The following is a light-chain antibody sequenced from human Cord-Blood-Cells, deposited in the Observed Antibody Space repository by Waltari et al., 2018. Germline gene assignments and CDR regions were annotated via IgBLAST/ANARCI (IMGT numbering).Light chain of an antibody. Sequence: SPLPHLPSGSGLPGRPSTIPAPGTGIQVGGYTLSSWYQQHPGKAPKLMIYEGSKRPSGVSNRFSGSKSGNTASLTISGLQAEDEADYYCCSYAGSSTYVFGTGTKVTVL. CDR3: CSYAGSSTYV. CDR2: EGS. CDR1: GIQVGGYTL. J-gene: IGLJ1*01. V-gene: IGLV2-23*01.